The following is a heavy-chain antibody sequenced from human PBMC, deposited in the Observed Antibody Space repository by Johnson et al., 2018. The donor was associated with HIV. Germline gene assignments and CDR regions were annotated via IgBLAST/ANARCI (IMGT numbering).Heavy chain of an antibody. CDR3: ARDPPSLLRGAFDI. V-gene: IGHV3-30-3*01. Sequence: VQLVESGGGVVQPGRSLRVSCAASGFTFSSYAMHWVRQAPGKGLEWVAVISYDGSNKYYADSVKGRFTISRDNSKNTLYLQMNSLRAEDTAVYYCARDPPSLLRGAFDIWGQGTMVTVSS. CDR2: ISYDGSNK. J-gene: IGHJ3*02. CDR1: GFTFSSYA. D-gene: IGHD3-16*01.